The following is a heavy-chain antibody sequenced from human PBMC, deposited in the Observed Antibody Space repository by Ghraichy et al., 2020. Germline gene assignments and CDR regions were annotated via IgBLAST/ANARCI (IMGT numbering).Heavy chain of an antibody. CDR1: GGSISSYY. Sequence: SETLSLTCTVSGGSISSYYWSWIRQPPGKGLEWIGYIYYSGSTNYNPSLKSRVTISVDTSKNQFSLKLSSVTAADTAVYYCARQDYYGSGSYFAFDIWGQGTMVTVSS. J-gene: IGHJ3*02. CDR3: ARQDYYGSGSYFAFDI. V-gene: IGHV4-59*08. D-gene: IGHD3-10*01. CDR2: IYYSGST.